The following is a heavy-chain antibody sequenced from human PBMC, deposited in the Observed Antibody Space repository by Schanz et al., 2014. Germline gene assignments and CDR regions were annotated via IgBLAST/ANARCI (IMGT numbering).Heavy chain of an antibody. CDR2: ISAYNGNT. V-gene: IGHV1-18*01. D-gene: IGHD3-9*01. Sequence: QVQLVQSGAEVKKPGASVKVSCKASGYTFTSYGISWVRQAPGQGLEWMGWISAYNGNTKYPQKLQGRVTMTTDTSTSTAYMELRSLRSDDTAVYDCARDAADFYDNVTEEDYWGQGTLVTVSS. CDR1: GYTFTSYG. CDR3: ARDAADFYDNVTEEDY. J-gene: IGHJ4*02.